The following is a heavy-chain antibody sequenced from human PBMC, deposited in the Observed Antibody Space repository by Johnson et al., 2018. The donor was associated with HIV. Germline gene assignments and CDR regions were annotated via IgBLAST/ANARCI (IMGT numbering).Heavy chain of an antibody. CDR2: IRYDGSNK. Sequence: QVQLVESGGGVVQPGGSLRLSCAASGFTFSSYGMHWVRQAPGKGLEWVAFIRYDGSNKYYADSVKGRFTISRDDAKNSLYLQMNSLRAEDTALYYCARDQGVGATIVGSGAFDIWGQGTMVTVSS. D-gene: IGHD1-26*01. CDR1: GFTFSSYG. V-gene: IGHV3-30*02. J-gene: IGHJ3*02. CDR3: ARDQGVGATIVGSGAFDI.